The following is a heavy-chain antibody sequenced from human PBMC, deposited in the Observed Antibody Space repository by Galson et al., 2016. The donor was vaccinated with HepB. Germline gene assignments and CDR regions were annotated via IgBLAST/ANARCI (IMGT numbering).Heavy chain of an antibody. D-gene: IGHD6-19*01. V-gene: IGHV3-23*01. J-gene: IGHJ4*02. CDR1: GFTSSIYA. CDR2: ISGRGGNT. CDR3: AKLIEVAGSFDD. Sequence: SLRLSCAASGFTSSIYAMSWVRQAPGKGLEWVSGISGRGGNTYHADSVKGRFTISRDNSKNTLYLQMKSLRADDTAVYYCAKLIEVAGSFDDWGQGTLVTVSA.